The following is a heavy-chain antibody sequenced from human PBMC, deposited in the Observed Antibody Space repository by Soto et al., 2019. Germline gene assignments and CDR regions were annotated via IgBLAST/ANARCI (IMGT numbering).Heavy chain of an antibody. CDR2: ISSSSSYI. CDR1: GFTFSSYS. D-gene: IGHD4-17*01. V-gene: IGHV3-21*01. CDR3: ARTTVTTHAEYFQH. J-gene: IGHJ1*01. Sequence: GGSLRLSCAASGFTFSSYSMNWVRQAPGKGLEWVSSISSSSSYIYYADSVKGRFTISRDNAKNSLYLQMNSLRAEDTAVYYCARTTVTTHAEYFQHWGQGTLVTVSS.